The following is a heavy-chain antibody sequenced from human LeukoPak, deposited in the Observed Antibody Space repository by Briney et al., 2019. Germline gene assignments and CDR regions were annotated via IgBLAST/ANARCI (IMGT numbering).Heavy chain of an antibody. Sequence: GSSVKVSCKASGGTFSSYAISWVRQAPGQGLEWMGGIIPIFGTANYAQKFQGRLTITTDESTSTAYMELSGLTSEDTAVYYCARDWVLCTGGSCSGHNAFDSWGQGTMVTVSS. D-gene: IGHD2-15*01. J-gene: IGHJ3*02. V-gene: IGHV1-69*05. CDR3: ARDWVLCTGGSCSGHNAFDS. CDR2: IIPIFGTA. CDR1: GGTFSSYA.